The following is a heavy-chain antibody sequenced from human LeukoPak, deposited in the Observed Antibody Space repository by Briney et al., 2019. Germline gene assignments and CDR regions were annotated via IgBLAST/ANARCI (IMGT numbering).Heavy chain of an antibody. V-gene: IGHV3-53*01. D-gene: IGHD3-22*01. CDR2: IYSGGST. CDR1: GFTVSSNY. Sequence: GGSLRLSCSASGFTVSSNYMSWVRQAPGKGLVWVSVIYSGGSTYYADSVKGRFTISRDNSKNTLYLQMNSLRAEDTAVYYCARDSGYYGLAFDYWGQGTLVTVSS. CDR3: ARDSGYYGLAFDY. J-gene: IGHJ4*02.